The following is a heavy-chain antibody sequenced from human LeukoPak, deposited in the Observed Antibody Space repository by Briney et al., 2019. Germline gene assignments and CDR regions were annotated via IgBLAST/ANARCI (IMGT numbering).Heavy chain of an antibody. D-gene: IGHD3-10*01. CDR2: INHSGST. V-gene: IGHV4-34*01. CDR1: GGSFSGYY. CDR3: ARGYGAD. J-gene: IGHJ4*02. Sequence: PSETLSLTCAVYGGSFSGYYWSWIRQPPGKGLGWIGEINHSGSTNYNPSLKSRVTISVDTSKNQFSLKLSSVTAADTAVYYCARGYGADWGQGTLVTVSS.